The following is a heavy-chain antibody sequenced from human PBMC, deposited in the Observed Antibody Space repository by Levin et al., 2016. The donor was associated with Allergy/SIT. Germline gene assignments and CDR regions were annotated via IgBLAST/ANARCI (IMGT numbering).Heavy chain of an antibody. D-gene: IGHD6-6*01. CDR2: IGPSDSYT. CDR1: GYSFTSDW. Sequence: KVSCKGSGYSFTSDWISWVRQMPGKGLEWMGRIGPSDSYTNYSPSFQGRVTISADKSISTAYLQWSSLKASDTGMYYCARLRGSYYNYYYMDVWGKGTTVTVSS. CDR3: ARLRGSYYNYYYMDV. J-gene: IGHJ6*03. V-gene: IGHV5-10-1*01.